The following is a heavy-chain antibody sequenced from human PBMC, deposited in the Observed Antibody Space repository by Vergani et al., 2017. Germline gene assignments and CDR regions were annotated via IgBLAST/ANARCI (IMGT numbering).Heavy chain of an antibody. J-gene: IGHJ4*02. Sequence: QVQVVPSGAEVKKSGASVKVSCKTSGYTFSNYYMHLVRQAPGKGLEWMGIINPSGGHTNYSQKFQGRVTMTRDTYTSTVYMELSSLRSEDTAIYYCARGDYVILTGYRYWGQGTLVTVSA. CDR2: INPSGGHT. V-gene: IGHV1-46*03. CDR1: GYTFSNYY. D-gene: IGHD3-9*01. CDR3: ARGDYVILTGYRY.